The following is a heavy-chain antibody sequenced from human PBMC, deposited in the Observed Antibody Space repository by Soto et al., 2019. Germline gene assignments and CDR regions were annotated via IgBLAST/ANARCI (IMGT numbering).Heavy chain of an antibody. Sequence: SETLSLTCTVSGGSISSSSYYWGWIRQPPGMGLEWIGSIFYSGTTYYNPSLKSRVTIFVDTSKNQFSLQLTSVTAADTAVYYCARGAGSPTYYYGMDVWGQGTTVTVSS. CDR3: ARGAGSPTYYYGMDV. J-gene: IGHJ6*02. CDR2: IFYSGTT. D-gene: IGHD2-15*01. CDR1: GGSISSSSYY. V-gene: IGHV4-39*01.